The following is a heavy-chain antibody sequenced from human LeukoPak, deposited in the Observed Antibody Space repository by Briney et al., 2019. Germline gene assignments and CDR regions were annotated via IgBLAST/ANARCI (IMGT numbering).Heavy chain of an antibody. CDR1: GGSISSSSYY. CDR3: ARVDGIAAAGPITSGWFDP. V-gene: IGHV4-39*07. D-gene: IGHD6-13*01. CDR2: ICYSGST. J-gene: IGHJ5*02. Sequence: SETLSLTCTVSGGSISSSSYYWGWIRQPPGKGLEWIGSICYSGSTYYNPSLKSRVTISVDTSKNQFSLKLSSVTAADTAVYYCARVDGIAAAGPITSGWFDPWGQGTLVTVSS.